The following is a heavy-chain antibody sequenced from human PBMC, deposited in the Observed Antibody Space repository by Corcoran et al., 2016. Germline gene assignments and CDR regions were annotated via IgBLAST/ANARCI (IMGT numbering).Heavy chain of an antibody. Sequence: YYRSRWYYDYAVSVKGQITVSPDTSKNQFSLQLNSVSPEDTAIYYCARGGGNLPDWGQGTLVTVSS. D-gene: IGHD2-15*01. J-gene: IGHJ4*02. CDR2: YYRSRWYY. CDR3: ARGGGNLPD. V-gene: IGHV6-1*01.